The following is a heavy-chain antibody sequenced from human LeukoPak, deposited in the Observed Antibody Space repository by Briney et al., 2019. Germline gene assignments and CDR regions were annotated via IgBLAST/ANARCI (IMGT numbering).Heavy chain of an antibody. J-gene: IGHJ4*02. CDR2: INSDGSST. V-gene: IGHV3-74*01. D-gene: IGHD3-22*01. CDR3: ARGGIYYYDSSGYC. CDR1: GFTFSSYT. Sequence: GGSLRLSCAASGFTFSSYTMSWVRQAPGKGLVWVSRINSDGSSTSYADSVKGRFTISRDNAKNTLYLQMNSLRAEDTAVYYCARGGIYYYDSSGYCWGQGTLVTVSS.